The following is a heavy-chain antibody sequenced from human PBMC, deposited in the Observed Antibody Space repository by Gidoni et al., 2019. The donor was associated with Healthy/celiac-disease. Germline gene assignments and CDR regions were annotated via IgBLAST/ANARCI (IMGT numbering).Heavy chain of an antibody. V-gene: IGHV3-15*01. Sequence: VQLVESGGGLVKPGGSLRLSCAASGFTFSDAWMSWVRQAPGKGLEWVGRIKSKTDGGTTDYPAPVKGRFTISRDDSKNTLYLQINSLKTEDTAVYFCTTETGTTVFAFDIWGQGTMVTVSS. CDR1: GFTFSDAW. CDR2: IKSKTDGGTT. D-gene: IGHD1-1*01. J-gene: IGHJ3*02. CDR3: TTETGTTVFAFDI.